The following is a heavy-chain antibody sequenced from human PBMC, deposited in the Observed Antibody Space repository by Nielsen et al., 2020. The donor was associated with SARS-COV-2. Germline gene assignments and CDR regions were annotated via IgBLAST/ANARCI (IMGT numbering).Heavy chain of an antibody. J-gene: IGHJ3*02. D-gene: IGHD3-16*01. CDR3: ARDLPIMSAFGGVNSHAFDI. Sequence: TLSLTCTVAGGSISSGDFYWTWIRQHPGKGLEWIGYISYRGSTFYNPSLKSRVTMSVDTSKNHFSLKLTSVTAADTAVYYCARDLPIMSAFGGVNSHAFDIWGQGTMVTVSS. CDR2: ISYRGST. CDR1: GGSISSGDFY. V-gene: IGHV4-31*03.